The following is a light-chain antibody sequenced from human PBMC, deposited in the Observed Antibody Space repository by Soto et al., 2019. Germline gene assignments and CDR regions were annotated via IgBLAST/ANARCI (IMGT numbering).Light chain of an antibody. V-gene: IGKV2-30*01. CDR1: QSLVYSDGNTY. Sequence: VGMTQSPLSLPVTLGQPASISCRSSQSLVYSDGNTYLNWFHQRPGQSPRRLIYKVSNRDSGVPDRFRGRGSGDDSTLEINRVEAEDVGVYFCMHGTPRPPSFGQGPRLQI. CDR2: KVS. J-gene: IGKJ5*01. CDR3: MHGTPRPPS.